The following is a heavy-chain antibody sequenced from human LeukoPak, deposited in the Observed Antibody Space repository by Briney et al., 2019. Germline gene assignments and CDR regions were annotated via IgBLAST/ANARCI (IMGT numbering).Heavy chain of an antibody. CDR1: GYTFTSYD. V-gene: IGHV1-8*01. J-gene: IGHJ4*02. Sequence: ASVKDSCKASGYTFTSYDTNWVRQATGQGLEWMGWMNPNSGNTGYAQKFQGRVTMTRNTSISTAYMELSSLRSEDTAVYYCASSSGYYYELGYWGQGTLVTVSS. CDR2: MNPNSGNT. D-gene: IGHD3-22*01. CDR3: ASSSGYYYELGY.